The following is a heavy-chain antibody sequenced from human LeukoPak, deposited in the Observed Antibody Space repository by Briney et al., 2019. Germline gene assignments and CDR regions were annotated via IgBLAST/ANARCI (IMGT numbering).Heavy chain of an antibody. Sequence: PSETLSLTCTVSGGSISNYYWNWIRQPPGKGLEWIGYIYYTGNTNYNPSLKSRVTISLDTSRNQFSLKLNSVTAADTAVYYCAKSNGYGLIDIWGQGTMVTVSP. CDR1: GGSISNYY. CDR3: AKSNGYGLIDI. J-gene: IGHJ3*02. V-gene: IGHV4-59*12. D-gene: IGHD3-10*01. CDR2: IYYTGNT.